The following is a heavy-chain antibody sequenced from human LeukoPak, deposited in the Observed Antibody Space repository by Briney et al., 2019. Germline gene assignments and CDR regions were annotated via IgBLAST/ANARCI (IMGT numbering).Heavy chain of an antibody. V-gene: IGHV3-64*04. Sequence: GGSLRLSCSVSGFTFTRYAMHWVRQTPGKGLEHVSGISSNGGSTYYADSVKGRFTISRDNSKNTLYLQMNSLRAEDTAVYYCSRGGCSSTSCKPGYWGQGTLVTVSS. D-gene: IGHD2-2*01. CDR1: GFTFTRYA. CDR3: SRGGCSSTSCKPGY. CDR2: ISSNGGST. J-gene: IGHJ4*02.